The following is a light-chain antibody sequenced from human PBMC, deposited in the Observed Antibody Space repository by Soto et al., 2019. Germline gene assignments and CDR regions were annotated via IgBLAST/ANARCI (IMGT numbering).Light chain of an antibody. J-gene: IGLJ1*01. CDR1: SSNIGSNY. Sequence: QSALTQPPSASGTPGQRVTISCSGSSSNIGSNYVYWYQQPPGTAPKLLIYRNNQRPSGVPDRFSGSKSGTSASLAISGLRSEDEADYYCAAWDDSLSGRYVFGTGTKATVL. CDR2: RNN. CDR3: AAWDDSLSGRYV. V-gene: IGLV1-47*01.